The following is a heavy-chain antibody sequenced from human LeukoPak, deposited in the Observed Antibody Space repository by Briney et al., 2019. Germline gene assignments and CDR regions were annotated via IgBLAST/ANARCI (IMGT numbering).Heavy chain of an antibody. D-gene: IGHD1-26*01. Sequence: GGSLRLSCAASGFTFSNYWMHWVRQAPGKGLVWVSRINSDGSSTSYADSVKGRFTISRDNAKNTLYLQMNSLRAEDTAVYYCARRIRIVGATGTFDYWGQGTLVTVSS. CDR3: ARRIRIVGATGTFDY. V-gene: IGHV3-74*01. J-gene: IGHJ4*02. CDR1: GFTFSNYW. CDR2: INSDGSST.